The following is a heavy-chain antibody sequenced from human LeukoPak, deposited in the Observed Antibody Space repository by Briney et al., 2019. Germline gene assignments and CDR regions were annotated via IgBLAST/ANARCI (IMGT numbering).Heavy chain of an antibody. V-gene: IGHV4-34*01. CDR3: ARGRSPGY. J-gene: IGHJ4*02. D-gene: IGHD3-10*01. CDR1: GGSFSGYY. CDR2: INHSGST. Sequence: PSETLSLTCAVYGGSFSGYYWNWIRQPPGKGLEWIGDINHSGSTNYNPSLKSRVTISGAKSKNQLSLKLTSVTASDTAVYYCARGRSPGYWGQGTPVTVSS.